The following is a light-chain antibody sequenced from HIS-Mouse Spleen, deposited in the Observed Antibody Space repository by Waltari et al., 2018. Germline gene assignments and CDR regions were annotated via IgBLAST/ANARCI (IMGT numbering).Light chain of an antibody. J-gene: IGLJ3*02. CDR1: SSDVGGYNY. Sequence: QSALTQPASVSGSPGQSITISCTGTSSDVGGYNYVSWYQQHPGKAPKLMIYDVSNRPSGVSKRVSGAKSGNTASLTSSGLQAEDEADYYCSSYTSSSTRVFGGGTKLTVL. V-gene: IGLV2-14*03. CDR2: DVS. CDR3: SSYTSSSTRV.